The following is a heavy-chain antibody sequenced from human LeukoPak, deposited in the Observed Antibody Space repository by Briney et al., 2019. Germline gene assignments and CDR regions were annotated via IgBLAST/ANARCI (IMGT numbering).Heavy chain of an antibody. CDR1: GGSISSYY. D-gene: IGHD1-14*01. J-gene: IGHJ3*02. Sequence: SETLSLTCTVSGGSISSYYWSWIRQPPGKGLEWIGYIYDSGSTKYNPSLKSRVTISVDTSKKQFSLKLSSVTAADTAVYYCARELTGMRAFDIWGQGTMVTVSS. CDR2: IYDSGST. CDR3: ARELTGMRAFDI. V-gene: IGHV4-59*01.